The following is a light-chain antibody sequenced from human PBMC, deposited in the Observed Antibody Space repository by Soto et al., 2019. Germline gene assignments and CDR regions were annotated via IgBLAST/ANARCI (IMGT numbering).Light chain of an antibody. V-gene: IGKV1-5*01. CDR2: DAS. Sequence: RVSITCRASQSISSWLAWYQQKPGKAPKLLIYDASSLESGVLSRFAGSGAGTEFTLTISSLQSEDFAVYFCQQYNNWTITFGQGTRLEIK. CDR1: QSISSW. CDR3: QQYNNWTIT. J-gene: IGKJ5*01.